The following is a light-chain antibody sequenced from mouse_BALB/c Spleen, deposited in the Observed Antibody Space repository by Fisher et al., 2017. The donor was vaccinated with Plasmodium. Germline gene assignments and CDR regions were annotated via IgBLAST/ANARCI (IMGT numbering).Light chain of an antibody. V-gene: IGKV5-45*01. CDR2: YAS. CDR1: QTINNY. J-gene: IGKJ5*01. Sequence: DIVITQSPVTLSVTPGDRVSLSCRASQTINNYLHWYQQKSHESPKFLIKYASQSISGIPSRFSGSGSGTDFTLSINSVETEDFGMYFCQHSNSWPLTFGAGTKLEL. CDR3: QHSNSWPLT.